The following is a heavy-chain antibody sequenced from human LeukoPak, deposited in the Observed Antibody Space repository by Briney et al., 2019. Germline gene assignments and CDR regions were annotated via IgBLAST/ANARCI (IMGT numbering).Heavy chain of an antibody. CDR2: MNRDGSEK. Sequence: GGSLRLSCAASGFTFSSYWRSWVRQAPGKGLEWVANMNRDGSEKNYVDSIKGRFTISRDNAANSLYLQMNSLRVEDTAVYYCARDGGIIRFGGQDVWGQGTTVTVSS. V-gene: IGHV3-7*01. D-gene: IGHD3-16*01. CDR3: ARDGGIIRFGGQDV. J-gene: IGHJ6*02. CDR1: GFTFSSYW.